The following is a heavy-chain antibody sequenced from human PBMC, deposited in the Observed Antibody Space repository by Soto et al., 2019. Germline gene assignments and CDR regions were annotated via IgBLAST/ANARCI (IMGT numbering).Heavy chain of an antibody. CDR1: GYTFTSDG. CDR3: ASDRVRETEMGAIVLNWFDP. D-gene: IGHD3-16*02. CDR2: ISAYNGNT. V-gene: IGHV1-18*01. J-gene: IGHJ5*02. Sequence: ASVKVFCKASGYTFTSDGISWVRQAPGQGLEWMRWISAYNGNTNYAQKLQGRVTMTTDTSTSTSYMELRSLRADDTAVYYCASDRVRETEMGAIVLNWFDPWGQGTRDTVSS.